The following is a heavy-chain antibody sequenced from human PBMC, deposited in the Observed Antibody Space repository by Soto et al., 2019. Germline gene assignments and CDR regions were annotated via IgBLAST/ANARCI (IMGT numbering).Heavy chain of an antibody. CDR3: VRKGYETGWYYDQ. J-gene: IGHJ4*02. Sequence: PGGSLRLSCAAPGFNFKSYDMFWVRQAPGKGPEWVSFVSTSAGRTEYADFVRGRFTISRDNAENTLSLQMNSLAVDDTAVYYCVRKGYETGWYYDQWGQGTLVTVSS. CDR2: VSTSAGRT. V-gene: IGHV3-23*01. CDR1: GFNFKSYD. D-gene: IGHD6-19*01.